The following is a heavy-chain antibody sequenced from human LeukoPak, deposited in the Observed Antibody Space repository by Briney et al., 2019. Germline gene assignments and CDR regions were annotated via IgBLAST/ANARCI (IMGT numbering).Heavy chain of an antibody. CDR3: ARVLYYGSGSYYEDY. V-gene: IGHV4-34*01. D-gene: IGHD3-10*01. Sequence: SETPPLTCAVYGGSFSGYYWSWIRQPPGKGLEWIGEINHSGSTNYNPSLKSRVAISVDTSKNQFSLKLSSVTAADTAVYYCARVLYYGSGSYYEDYWGQGTLVTVSS. J-gene: IGHJ4*02. CDR1: GGSFSGYY. CDR2: INHSGST.